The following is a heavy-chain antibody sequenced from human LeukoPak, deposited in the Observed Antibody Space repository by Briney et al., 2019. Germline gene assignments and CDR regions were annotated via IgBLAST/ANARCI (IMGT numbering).Heavy chain of an antibody. V-gene: IGHV3-23*01. Sequence: PGGTLRLSCAASRFTFSSYGMSWVRQAPGKGLEWVSGISGSGGSTYYADSVKGRFTIARDNPQNTLYLQMNILRADDTAIYYCARQGEGTTDYWGQGTLVTVSS. CDR1: RFTFSSYG. D-gene: IGHD2/OR15-2a*01. CDR3: ARQGEGTTDY. J-gene: IGHJ4*02. CDR2: ISGSGGST.